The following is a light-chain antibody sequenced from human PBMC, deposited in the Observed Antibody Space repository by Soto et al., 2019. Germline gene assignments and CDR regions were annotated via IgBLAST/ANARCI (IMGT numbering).Light chain of an antibody. Sequence: QSALTQPASVSGSPGQSITISCTGTSSAVDDYNSVSWYQHHPGKVPKLLIYDVSNRPSGVSNRFSGSKSGNTASLTISGLQSEDEADYYCSSYTSSTPVLFGGGTKLTVL. CDR2: DVS. CDR3: SSYTSSTPVL. V-gene: IGLV2-14*03. J-gene: IGLJ2*01. CDR1: SSAVDDYNS.